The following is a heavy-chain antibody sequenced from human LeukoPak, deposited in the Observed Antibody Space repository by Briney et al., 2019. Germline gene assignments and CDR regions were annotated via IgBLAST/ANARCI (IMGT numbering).Heavy chain of an antibody. V-gene: IGHV3-7*01. CDR2: IKQDGSEK. D-gene: IGHD3-9*01. CDR3: ARSAYFSSVLRGF. CDR1: GFTFSSYW. J-gene: IGHJ4*02. Sequence: PGGSLRLSXAASGFTFSSYWMSWVRQAPGEGLEGVANIKQDGSEKYSVDSVKGRFTISRDNAKNSLYLQMHSLRAEDTAVYYCARSAYFSSVLRGFWGQGTLVTVSS.